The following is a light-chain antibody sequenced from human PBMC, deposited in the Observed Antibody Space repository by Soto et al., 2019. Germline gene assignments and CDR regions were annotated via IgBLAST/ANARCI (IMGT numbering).Light chain of an antibody. CDR2: DAS. J-gene: IGKJ4*01. V-gene: IGKV3-11*01. Sequence: EIVLTQSPATLSLSPGERATLSCRASQSISGYLAWYQHRPVRAPRLLIYDASNRATGIPDRFSGRGSGTDFTLTISSLEPEDFAVYYCQQRASWPLTFGGGTALE. CDR3: QQRASWPLT. CDR1: QSISGY.